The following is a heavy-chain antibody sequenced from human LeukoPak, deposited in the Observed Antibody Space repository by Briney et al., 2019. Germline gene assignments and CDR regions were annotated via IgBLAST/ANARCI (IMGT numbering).Heavy chain of an antibody. V-gene: IGHV3-30-3*01. J-gene: IGHJ3*02. D-gene: IGHD3-10*01. CDR1: GFTFSSYA. CDR3: ARAAYISLIRGVIMTFGAFDI. Sequence: GGSLRLSCAASGFTFSSYALHWVRQAPGKGLEWVTLISDDGSHKYYADSVKGRFTISRDNAKNTLSLQMTSLRAEDTAVYYCARAAYISLIRGVIMTFGAFDIWGQGTMVTVSS. CDR2: ISDDGSHK.